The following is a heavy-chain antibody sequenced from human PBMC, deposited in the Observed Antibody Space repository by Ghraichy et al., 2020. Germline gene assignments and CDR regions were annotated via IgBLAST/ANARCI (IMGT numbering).Heavy chain of an antibody. J-gene: IGHJ4*02. Sequence: SQTLSLTCAISGDSVSSNSAAWNWIRQSPSRGLEWLGRTYYRSKWYNDYAVSVKSRITINPDTSKNQFSLQLNSVTPEDTAVYYCARGAITMVRGVPHNYFDYWGQGTLVTVSS. CDR2: TYYRSKWYN. CDR1: GDSVSSNSAA. V-gene: IGHV6-1*01. CDR3: ARGAITMVRGVPHNYFDY. D-gene: IGHD3-10*01.